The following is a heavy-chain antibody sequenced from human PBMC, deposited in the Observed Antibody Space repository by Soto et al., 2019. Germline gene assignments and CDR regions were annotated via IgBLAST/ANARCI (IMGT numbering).Heavy chain of an antibody. J-gene: IGHJ6*02. D-gene: IGHD1-26*01. CDR3: ARESEWELGSGMDV. V-gene: IGHV1-3*05. CDR2: INAGNGNT. Sequence: QVQLVQSGAEEKKPGASVKVSCKASGYTFTSYVMHWVRQAPGQRLEWMGWINAGNGNTKYSQKFQGRVTITRDTSESTASMELSSLRSEDTAVYYCARESEWELGSGMDVWGQGTTVTVSS. CDR1: GYTFTSYV.